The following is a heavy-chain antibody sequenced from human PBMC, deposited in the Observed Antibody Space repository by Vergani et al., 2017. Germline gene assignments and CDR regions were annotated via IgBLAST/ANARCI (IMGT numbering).Heavy chain of an antibody. J-gene: IGHJ3*02. D-gene: IGHD1-26*01. V-gene: IGHV1-69*18. CDR2: IIPIFGTA. CDR1: GGTFSSYA. Sequence: QVKLVQSGAEVKKPGSSVKVSCKASGGTFSSYAISWVRQAPGQGLEWMGRIIPIFGTANYTQKFQGRVTITADESTSTADMELSRRRSEDTAVYYWSRAIRWVLQPQACDIWGQGTMVTVSS. CDR3: SRAIRWVLQPQACDI.